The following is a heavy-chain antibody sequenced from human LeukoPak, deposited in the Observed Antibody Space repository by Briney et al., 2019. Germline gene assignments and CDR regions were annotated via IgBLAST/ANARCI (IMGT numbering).Heavy chain of an antibody. V-gene: IGHV3-43*01. Sequence: PGGSLRLSCAVSGFNFDDYSMHWFRQGPGKGLEWVSLVNWDGTSTVYADSVKGRFTISRDNSKNSLFLQMNSLRNEDTAFYYCARQFYGDYIWFDPGGQGTLVTVSS. J-gene: IGHJ5*02. CDR1: GFNFDDYS. D-gene: IGHD4-17*01. CDR3: ARQFYGDYIWFDP. CDR2: VNWDGTST.